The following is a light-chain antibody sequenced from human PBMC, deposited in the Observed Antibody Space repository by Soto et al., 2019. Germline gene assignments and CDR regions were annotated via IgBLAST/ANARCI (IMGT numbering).Light chain of an antibody. CDR1: QDIRKY. CDR2: DAS. V-gene: IGKV1-33*01. CDR3: QQYDNRPLI. J-gene: IGKJ5*01. Sequence: IQLTQNTYSLSASVGDRVTITCQATQDIRKYLNWYQQKPGKAPKLLIYDASSLETGVPSRFSGSGSGTDFTLTISSLQPEDFATYYCQQYDNRPLIFGQGTRLGIK.